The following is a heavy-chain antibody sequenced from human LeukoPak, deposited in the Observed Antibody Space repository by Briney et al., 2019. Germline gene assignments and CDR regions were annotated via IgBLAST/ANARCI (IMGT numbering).Heavy chain of an antibody. D-gene: IGHD4-17*01. J-gene: IGHJ3*02. Sequence: PSETLSLTCTVSGGSISSYYWSWIRQPPGKGLEWIAYISDTGSTNSNPSLKSRVTTSVDTSKNQFSLKLSSVTAADTAVYYCAREVITVTTWGSFDIWGQGTMVTVSS. V-gene: IGHV4-59*12. CDR2: ISDTGST. CDR3: AREVITVTTWGSFDI. CDR1: GGSISSYY.